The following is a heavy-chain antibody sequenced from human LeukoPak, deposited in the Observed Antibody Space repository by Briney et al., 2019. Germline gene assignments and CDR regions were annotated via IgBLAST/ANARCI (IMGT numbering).Heavy chain of an antibody. CDR1: GGSFSGYY. J-gene: IGHJ6*03. CDR3: ARRTDYYYMDV. Sequence: PSETLSLTCAVYGGSFSGYYWSWIRQPPGKGLEWIGEINHSGSNNYNPSIKSRVTISVDTSKNQFSLKLSSVTAADTAVYYCARRTDYYYMDVWGKGTTVTVSS. D-gene: IGHD2-8*02. V-gene: IGHV4-34*01. CDR2: INHSGSN.